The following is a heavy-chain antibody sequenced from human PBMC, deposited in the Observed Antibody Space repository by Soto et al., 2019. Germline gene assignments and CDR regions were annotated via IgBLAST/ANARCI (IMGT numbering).Heavy chain of an antibody. CDR3: AKTGDYGDYGDFDY. CDR2: ISGSGGST. CDR1: GFTFSSYA. J-gene: IGHJ4*02. Sequence: GGSLRLSCAASGFTFSSYAMSWVRQAPGKGLEWVSVISGSGGSTYYADSVKGRFTISRDNSKNTPYLQMNSLRAEDTAVYYCAKTGDYGDYGDFDYWGQGTLVTVSS. D-gene: IGHD4-17*01. V-gene: IGHV3-23*01.